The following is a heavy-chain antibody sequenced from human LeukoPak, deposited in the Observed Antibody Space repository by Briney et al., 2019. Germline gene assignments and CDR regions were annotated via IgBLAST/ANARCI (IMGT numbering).Heavy chain of an antibody. CDR1: GGTFSSYA. CDR3: ARGRCSGVSCYLVDY. V-gene: IGHV1-69*05. D-gene: IGHD2-15*01. J-gene: IGHJ4*02. CDR2: IIPIFGTA. Sequence: ASVKVSCKASGGTFSSYAISWVRQAPGQGLEWMGGIIPIFGTANYAQKFQGRVTITTDESTSTAYMELSSLRSEDTAVFYCARGRCSGVSCYLVDYWGQGTLVTVSS.